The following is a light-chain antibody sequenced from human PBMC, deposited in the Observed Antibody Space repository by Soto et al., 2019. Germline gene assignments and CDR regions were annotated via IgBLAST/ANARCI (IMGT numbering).Light chain of an antibody. CDR1: TGPVTSDYY. CDR3: LLSYGAAVV. J-gene: IGLJ2*01. V-gene: IGLV7-43*01. Sequence: QSVLTQAPSLTVSPGGTVTLTCASSTGPVTSDYYPNWFQQKPGQAPRALIYSTTKKHSWTPARFSGSLLGGKAALTLSGVQPEDEADYYCLLSYGAAVVFGGGTKLTVL. CDR2: STT.